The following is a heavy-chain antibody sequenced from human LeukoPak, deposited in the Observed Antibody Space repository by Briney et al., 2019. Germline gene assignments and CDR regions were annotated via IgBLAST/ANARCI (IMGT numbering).Heavy chain of an antibody. CDR1: GFTFSSYG. CDR2: IGYDGSKK. V-gene: IGHV3-30*02. Sequence: PGGSLRLSCAASGFTFSSYGMHWVRQAPGEGLEWVAYIGYDGSKKYYSDSVKGRFTISRDNSKNTVHLQMNSLRAADTALYFCARDLGGICYIAYWGQGTLVTVSS. J-gene: IGHJ4*02. CDR3: ARDLGGICYIAY. D-gene: IGHD2-15*01.